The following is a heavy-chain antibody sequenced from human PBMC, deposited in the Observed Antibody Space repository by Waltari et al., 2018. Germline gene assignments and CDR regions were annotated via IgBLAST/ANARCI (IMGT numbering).Heavy chain of an antibody. CDR2: IIPIFGTA. Sequence: QVQLVQSGAEVKKPGSSVKVSCKASGGTFSSYAISWVRQAPGQGLEWMGGIIPIFGTANYAQKFQGRVTITADESTITAYMELSRLGSDDTAVYYCARTGWGYYDSSEGRPKTTPFDYWGQGTLVTVSS. J-gene: IGHJ4*02. CDR1: GGTFSSYA. CDR3: ARTGWGYYDSSEGRPKTTPFDY. D-gene: IGHD3-22*01. V-gene: IGHV1-69*13.